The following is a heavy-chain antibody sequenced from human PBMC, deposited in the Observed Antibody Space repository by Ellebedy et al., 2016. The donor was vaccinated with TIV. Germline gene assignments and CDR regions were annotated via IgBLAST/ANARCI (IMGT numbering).Heavy chain of an antibody. D-gene: IGHD6-13*01. J-gene: IGHJ4*02. CDR1: GFTFSTYN. Sequence: LTCAASGFTFSTYNMNWVRQAPATGLEWVSAIRSSGNYIFYADSVKGRFPISRDNAKNSLYLQMNSLGAGDTAVYYCVREDSAAGGPDYWGQGTLVTVSS. CDR3: VREDSAAGGPDY. V-gene: IGHV3-21*01. CDR2: IRSSGNYI.